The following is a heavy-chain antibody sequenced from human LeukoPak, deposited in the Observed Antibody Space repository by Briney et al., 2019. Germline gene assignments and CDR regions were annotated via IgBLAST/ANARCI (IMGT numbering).Heavy chain of an antibody. J-gene: IGHJ4*02. D-gene: IGHD3-10*01. CDR3: ASPGTLWFGELCYFDY. CDR2: IKQDGSEK. Sequence: GGSLRLSCAASGFTFSSYWMSWVRQAPGKGLEWVANIKQDGSEKYYVDSVKGRFTISRDNVKNSLYLQMNSLRAEDTAVYYCASPGTLWFGELCYFDYWGQGTLVTVSS. V-gene: IGHV3-7*01. CDR1: GFTFSSYW.